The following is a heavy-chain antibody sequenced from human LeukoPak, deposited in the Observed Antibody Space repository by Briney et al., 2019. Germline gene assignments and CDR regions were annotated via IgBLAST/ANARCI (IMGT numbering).Heavy chain of an antibody. J-gene: IGHJ4*02. V-gene: IGHV3-11*06. CDR3: ARDIAAAGKDY. CDR2: ISSSSSYT. D-gene: IGHD6-13*01. CDR1: GFTFSDYY. Sequence: GGSLRLSCAASGFTFSDYYMSWLRQATGEGLEWVSYISSSSSYTNYADSVKGRFTISRDNAKNSLYLQMNSLRAEDTAVYYCARDIAAAGKDYWGQGTLVTVSS.